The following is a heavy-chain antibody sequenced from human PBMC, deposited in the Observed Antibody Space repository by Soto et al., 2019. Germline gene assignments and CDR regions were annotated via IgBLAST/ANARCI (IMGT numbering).Heavy chain of an antibody. CDR1: GGTFSSYA. CDR3: ARSKPGYCSSTSCSITGTTDYYYYGMDV. Sequence: SVKVSCKASGGTFSSYAISWVRQAPGQGLEWMGGIIPIFGTANYAQKSQGRVTITADESTSTAYMELSSLRSEDTAVYYCARSKPGYCSSTSCSITGTTDYYYYGMDVWGQGTTVTVSS. V-gene: IGHV1-69*13. J-gene: IGHJ6*02. CDR2: IIPIFGTA. D-gene: IGHD2-2*01.